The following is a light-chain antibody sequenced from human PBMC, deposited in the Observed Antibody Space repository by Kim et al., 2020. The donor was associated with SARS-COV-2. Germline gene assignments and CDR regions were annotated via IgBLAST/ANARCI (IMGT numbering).Light chain of an antibody. CDR2: GAF. Sequence: FPGERAPLFCMARHSVSTNLAWYQKKPGQAPRLLMYGAFLRAAGVPARFSGSGSGTEFTLTISSLQSEDFAVYYCQQYDNWPPWTFGQGTKVDIK. CDR3: QQYDNWPPWT. J-gene: IGKJ1*01. V-gene: IGKV3-15*01. CDR1: HSVSTN.